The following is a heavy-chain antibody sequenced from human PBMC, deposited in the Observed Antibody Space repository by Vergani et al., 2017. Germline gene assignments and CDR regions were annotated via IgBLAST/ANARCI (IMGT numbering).Heavy chain of an antibody. CDR2: ISSSSSYI. CDR1: GFTFSSYS. D-gene: IGHD6-19*01. CDR3: ARDPGVRSGWESAFDY. V-gene: IGHV3-21*01. Sequence: EVQLVESGGGLVKPGGSLRLSCAASGFTFSSYSMNWVRQAPGKGLEWVSSISSSSSYIYYADSVKGRFTISRDNAKNSLYLQMNSLRAEDTAVYYCARDPGVRSGWESAFDYWGQGILVTVSS. J-gene: IGHJ4*02.